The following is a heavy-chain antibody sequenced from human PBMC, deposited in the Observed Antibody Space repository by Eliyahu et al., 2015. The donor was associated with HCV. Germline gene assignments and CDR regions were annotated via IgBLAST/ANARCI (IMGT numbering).Heavy chain of an antibody. CDR1: GNSFTGYW. D-gene: IGHD3-22*01. Sequence: EVQLXQSGAEVKKPGESLKISCQGSGNSFTGYWIAWVRQMPGKGLEWMGIIYPGDSETTYSPSFQGQVTISADKSINTAYLQWSSLKASDTAMYYCATVRDSTGHYHEYFRKWGQGTLVTVSS. J-gene: IGHJ1*01. CDR2: IYPGDSET. V-gene: IGHV5-51*01. CDR3: ATVRDSTGHYHEYFRK.